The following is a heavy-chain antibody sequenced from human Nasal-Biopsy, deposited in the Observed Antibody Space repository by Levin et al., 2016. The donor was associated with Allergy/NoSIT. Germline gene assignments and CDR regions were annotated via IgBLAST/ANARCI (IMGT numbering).Heavy chain of an antibody. J-gene: IGHJ4*02. CDR2: TYWDDDK. CDR1: GFSLSASGVG. D-gene: IGHD6-19*01. V-gene: IGHV2-5*02. CDR3: AHRVPSTAEGGIGYFDY. Sequence: SGPTLVKPTQTLTLTCTVSGFSLSASGVGVGWIRQPPGKALEWLALTYWDDDKRYSPSLQTRLTITRDTSKNQVVLTMTNMDPVDTATYFCAHRVPSTAEGGIGYFDYWGQGILVTVSS.